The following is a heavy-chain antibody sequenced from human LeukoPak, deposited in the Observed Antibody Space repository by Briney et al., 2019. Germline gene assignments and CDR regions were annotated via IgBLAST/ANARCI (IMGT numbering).Heavy chain of an antibody. Sequence: GESLTLSCAASGFTFSSYAMSWVRQAPGKGLEWVSGISGSAKSTYYADSVKGRLTISRDNAKNSLYLQMNSLRAEDTAVYYCAREKDYYEGSGADYWGQGTLVTVSS. V-gene: IGHV3-23*01. CDR2: ISGSAKST. CDR1: GFTFSSYA. D-gene: IGHD3-22*01. J-gene: IGHJ4*02. CDR3: AREKDYYEGSGADY.